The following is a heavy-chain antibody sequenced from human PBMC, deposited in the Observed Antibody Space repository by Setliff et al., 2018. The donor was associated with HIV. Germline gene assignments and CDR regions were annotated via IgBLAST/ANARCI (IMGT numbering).Heavy chain of an antibody. CDR3: ATYTYGSGRLDY. CDR2: IGSSGVTT. D-gene: IGHD4-17*01. J-gene: IGHJ4*02. V-gene: IGHV3-23*01. CDR1: GFSFASHA. Sequence: PGGSLRLSCEGSGFSFASHAMTWVRQAPGKGLEWVSAIGSSGVTTYYGGSVKGRFTISRDNSRNMVYLQMSGLRAEDTAVYYCATYTYGSGRLDYWGQGSLVTVPS.